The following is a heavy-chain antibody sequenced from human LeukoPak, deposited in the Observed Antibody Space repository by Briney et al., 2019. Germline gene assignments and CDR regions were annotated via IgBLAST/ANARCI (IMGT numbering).Heavy chain of an antibody. D-gene: IGHD3-22*01. CDR1: GYSFTSYW. CDR2: IYPGDSDT. J-gene: IGHJ4*02. V-gene: IGHV5-51*01. Sequence: GESLKISCKGSGYSFTSYWIGWVRQMPGKGLEWMGIIYPGDSDTRYSPSFQGQVTISADKSISTAYLQWSSLKASDTAMYYCARHVGHYYDSSGYPDYWGQGTLVTVSS. CDR3: ARHVGHYYDSSGYPDY.